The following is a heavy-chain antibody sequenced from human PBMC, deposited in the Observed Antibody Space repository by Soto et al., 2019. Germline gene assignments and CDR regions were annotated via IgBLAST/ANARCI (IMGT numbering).Heavy chain of an antibody. CDR1: GDSVSSASAT. CDR2: TYYRSKWHN. J-gene: IGHJ2*01. V-gene: IGHV6-1*01. D-gene: IGHD5-12*01. Sequence: QVQLQQSGPGLVKPSQTLSLICAISGDSVSSASATWSWIRQSPSGRLEWLGRTYYRSKWHNDYAVSVKSRIAIIPDTSKQQLSLQLSSVTLEDTAVYFCARDGSGYQWYFDVWGRGSLVTVSS. CDR3: ARDGSGYQWYFDV.